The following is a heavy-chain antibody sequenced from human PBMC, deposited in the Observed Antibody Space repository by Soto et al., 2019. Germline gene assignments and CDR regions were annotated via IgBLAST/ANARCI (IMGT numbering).Heavy chain of an antibody. CDR1: GGTFSSYA. V-gene: IGHV1-69*01. D-gene: IGHD3-10*01. Sequence: QVQLVQSGAEVKKPGSSVKVSCKASGGTFSSYAISWVRQAPGQGLEWMGGIIPIFGTANYAQKFQGRVTITADESTSTPYMELSSLRSEDTAVYYCARDYYGSGRDPNWFDPWGQGTLVTVSS. CDR2: IIPIFGTA. CDR3: ARDYYGSGRDPNWFDP. J-gene: IGHJ5*02.